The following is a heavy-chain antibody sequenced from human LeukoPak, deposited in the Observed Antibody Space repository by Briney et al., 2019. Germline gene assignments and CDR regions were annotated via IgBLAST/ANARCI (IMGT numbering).Heavy chain of an antibody. CDR1: GGSISSSSYF. V-gene: IGHV4-39*01. J-gene: IGHJ4*02. D-gene: IGHD2-15*01. CDR2: IYYSGSA. CDR3: ARILCSGKSCYSGY. Sequence: PSETLSLTCTVSGGSISSSSYFWGWIRQPPGKGLEWIGSIYYSGSAYYNPSLKSRVTISVDTSKNQLSLKLSSVTAADTAVYYCARILCSGKSCYSGYWGQGTPVTVSS.